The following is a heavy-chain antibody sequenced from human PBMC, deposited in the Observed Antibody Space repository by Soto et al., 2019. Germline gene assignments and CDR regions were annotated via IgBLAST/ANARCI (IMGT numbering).Heavy chain of an antibody. Sequence: ESGGGVVQPGRSLRLSCAASGVTFSSYGMHCVRQAPGKGLEWVAVIWYDGSNKDYADSVKVRFTISGDNSKNTLYLQMNSLRAEDTAVYYCAREPNYGDLDPVVDYWGQGTMFTVSS. CDR2: IWYDGSNK. CDR1: GVTFSSYG. V-gene: IGHV3-33*01. CDR3: AREPNYGDLDPVVDY. J-gene: IGHJ4*02. D-gene: IGHD4-17*01.